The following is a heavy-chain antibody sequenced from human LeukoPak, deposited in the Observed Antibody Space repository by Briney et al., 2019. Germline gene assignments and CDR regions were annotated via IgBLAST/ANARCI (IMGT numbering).Heavy chain of an antibody. CDR1: GFTCSSYG. V-gene: IGHV3-30*02. J-gene: IGHJ4*02. CDR2: IRYDGSNK. D-gene: IGHD1-26*01. CDR3: ARGATTHFDY. Sequence: PGGSLRLSCAASGFTCSSYGMHWVRQAPGKGLEWVAFIRYDGSNKYYADSVKGRFTISRDNSKNTLYLQMNSLRAEDTAAYYCARGATTHFDYWGQGTLVTVSS.